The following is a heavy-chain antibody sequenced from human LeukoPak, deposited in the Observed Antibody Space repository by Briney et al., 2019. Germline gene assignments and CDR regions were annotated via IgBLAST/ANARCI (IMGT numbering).Heavy chain of an antibody. Sequence: PSETLSLTCAVCGGSFSGYYWSWIRQPPGKGLEWIGEINHSGSTNYNPSLKSRVTISVDTSKNQFSLKLSSVTAADTAVYYCARRKRGYSYGYYFDYWGQGTLVTVSS. CDR3: ARRKRGYSYGYYFDY. V-gene: IGHV4-34*01. CDR2: INHSGST. D-gene: IGHD5-18*01. CDR1: GGSFSGYY. J-gene: IGHJ4*02.